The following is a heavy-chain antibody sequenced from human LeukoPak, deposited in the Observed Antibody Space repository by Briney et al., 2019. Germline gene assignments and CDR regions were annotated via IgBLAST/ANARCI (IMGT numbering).Heavy chain of an antibody. CDR3: ARDQRPYSSSSGSWFDP. D-gene: IGHD6-6*01. V-gene: IGHV4-4*07. J-gene: IGHJ5*02. CDR2: VYTIGST. Sequence: SETLSLTCTVSGGSISSYYWSWIRQPAGKGLEWIGRVYTIGSTNYNPSLKSRVTMSVDTSKNQFSLKVSSVTAADTAVYYCARDQRPYSSSSGSWFDPWGQGTLVTVSS. CDR1: GGSISSYY.